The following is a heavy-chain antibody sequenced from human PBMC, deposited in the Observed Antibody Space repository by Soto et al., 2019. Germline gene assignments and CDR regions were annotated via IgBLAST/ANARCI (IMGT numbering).Heavy chain of an antibody. CDR1: GGSIDSGAFS. D-gene: IGHD6-19*01. J-gene: IGHJ4*02. V-gene: IGHV4-30-2*01. Sequence: QLQLQESGSRLVKPSETLSLTCAVSGGSIDSGAFSLSWIRQPPGKGLEWIGYVTHSGTAYSFPSLSGRLILFVDSSQSQFSLSLTSVTAADAAFFYCARIPWAQSSLVYWGRGILVTVSS. CDR3: ARIPWAQSSLVY. CDR2: VTHSGTA.